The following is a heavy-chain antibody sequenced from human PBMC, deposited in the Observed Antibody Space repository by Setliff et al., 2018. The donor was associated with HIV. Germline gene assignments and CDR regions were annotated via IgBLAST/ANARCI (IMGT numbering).Heavy chain of an antibody. V-gene: IGHV1-58*01. Sequence: SVKVSCKASGFTFTSSAVQWVRQARGQRLEWIGWIVVGSGNTNYAQKLQGRVTMTTDTSTSTAYMELRSLRSDDTAVYYCATDCAVVGGTGSLDSWGQGTLVTVSS. J-gene: IGHJ4*02. CDR2: IVVGSGNT. D-gene: IGHD1-26*01. CDR3: ATDCAVVGGTGSLDS. CDR1: GFTFTSSA.